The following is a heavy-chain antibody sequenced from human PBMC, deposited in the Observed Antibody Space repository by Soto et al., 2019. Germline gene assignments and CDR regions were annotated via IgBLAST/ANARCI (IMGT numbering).Heavy chain of an antibody. CDR2: ISYDGGNK. CDR1: GFTFSSYG. J-gene: IGHJ4*02. CDR3: ATSGSYSGFDY. V-gene: IGHV3-30*03. D-gene: IGHD1-26*01. Sequence: QVQLVESGGGVVQPGRSLRLSCAASGFTFSSYGMHWVRQAPGKGLEWVAVISYDGGNKYYADSVKGRFTISRDNSKNTLYLQMNSLRAEDTAVYYCATSGSYSGFDYWGQGTLVTVSS.